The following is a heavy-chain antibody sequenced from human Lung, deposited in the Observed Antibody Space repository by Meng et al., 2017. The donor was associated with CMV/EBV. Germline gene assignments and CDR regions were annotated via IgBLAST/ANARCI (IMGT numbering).Heavy chain of an antibody. D-gene: IGHD2-8*01. CDR2: IYSGDLHS. V-gene: IGHV5-51*01. Sequence: GGXLRLXCKGSGYIFTSYWIGWVRQMPGQGLEWMGMIYSGDLHSRYSPSFQGQVTISADKSISTVYLQWSSLKASDTAVYYCARRVRYCNNNNCQTLRFDYWGQGTLFTVSS. CDR1: GYIFTSYW. CDR3: ARRVRYCNNNNCQTLRFDY. J-gene: IGHJ4*02.